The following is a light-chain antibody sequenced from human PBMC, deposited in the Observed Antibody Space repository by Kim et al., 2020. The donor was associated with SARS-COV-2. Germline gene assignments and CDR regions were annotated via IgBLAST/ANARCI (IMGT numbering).Light chain of an antibody. CDR1: QDISTN. V-gene: IGKV1-33*01. Sequence: ASVGDRVTFACQASQDISTNLNWYQQRPGKAPKVLISDASNLEVGVPTRFSGSGSGTEFTLTITSLQPEDVATYYCQQFDDMPLTFGGGTKVDIK. J-gene: IGKJ4*01. CDR2: DAS. CDR3: QQFDDMPLT.